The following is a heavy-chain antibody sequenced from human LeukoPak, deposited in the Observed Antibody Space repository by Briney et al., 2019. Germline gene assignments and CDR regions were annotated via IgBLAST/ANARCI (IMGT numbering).Heavy chain of an antibody. Sequence: GGSLRLSCAASGFTFSSYSMNWVRQAPGKGLEWLSYISGSSSTIYYADSVKGRFTISRDNAKNSLYLQMNSLRAEDTAVYYCARAPYDYVWGSYRYTGAFDIWAKGQWSPSLQ. CDR1: GFTFSSYS. D-gene: IGHD3-16*02. V-gene: IGHV3-48*01. CDR3: ARAPYDYVWGSYRYTGAFDI. J-gene: IGHJ3*02. CDR2: ISGSSSTI.